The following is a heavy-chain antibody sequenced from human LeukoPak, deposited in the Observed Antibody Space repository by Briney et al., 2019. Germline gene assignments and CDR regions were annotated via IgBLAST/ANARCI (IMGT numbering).Heavy chain of an antibody. CDR3: ARETRGVNDY. CDR1: GGPVSSESYH. CDR2: IFNSGSS. J-gene: IGHJ4*02. Sequence: SETLSLTCTVSGGPVSSESYHWSWIRQPPGKGLEWIAYIFNSGSSNYNPSLKSRVTISVDTSKNQFSLKLNSVTAADTAQYHCARETRGVNDYWGQGTLVTVSS. V-gene: IGHV4-61*01. D-gene: IGHD3-10*01.